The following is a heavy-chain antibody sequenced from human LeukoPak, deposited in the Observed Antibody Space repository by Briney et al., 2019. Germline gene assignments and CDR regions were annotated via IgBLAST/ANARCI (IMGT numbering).Heavy chain of an antibody. CDR2: VNSDGSST. V-gene: IGHV3-74*01. J-gene: IGHJ4*02. Sequence: GGSLRLSCAASGFTFSSHWMHWVRQAPGKGLVWVSRVNSDGSSTSYAAAVEGRFTISRDNAKNTLYLQMNSLRDEDTAVYYCARDSRSSGLTVDYWGQGALVAVSS. CDR3: ARDSRSSGLTVDY. D-gene: IGHD6-19*01. CDR1: GFTFSSHW.